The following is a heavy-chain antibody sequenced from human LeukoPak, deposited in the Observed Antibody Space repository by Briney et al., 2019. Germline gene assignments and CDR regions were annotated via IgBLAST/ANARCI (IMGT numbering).Heavy chain of an antibody. CDR3: ARESSSLYYYYGMDV. J-gene: IGHJ6*02. Sequence: SQTLSLTCTVSGGSISSGGYYWSWIRQHPGKGLEWIGYIYYSGSTYYNPSLKSRVTISVDTSKNQFSLKLSSVTAADTAMYYCARESSSLYYYYGMDVWGQGTTVTVSS. V-gene: IGHV4-31*03. CDR1: GGSISSGGYY. CDR2: IYYSGST. D-gene: IGHD6-6*01.